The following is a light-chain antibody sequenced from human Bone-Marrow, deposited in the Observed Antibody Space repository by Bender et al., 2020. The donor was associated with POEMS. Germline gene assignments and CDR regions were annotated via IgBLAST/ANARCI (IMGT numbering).Light chain of an antibody. CDR1: SSDVGGYNF. V-gene: IGLV2-14*01. J-gene: IGLJ1*01. CDR3: SLFRSGSTYV. CDR2: DVS. Sequence: QSALTQPASVSGSPGQSITISCTGTSSDVGGYNFVSWYQQYPGKAPKLIIYDVSNRPSGVSHRFSASKSGNTASLTISGLQAEDEADFYCSLFRSGSTYVFGTGTKVTVL.